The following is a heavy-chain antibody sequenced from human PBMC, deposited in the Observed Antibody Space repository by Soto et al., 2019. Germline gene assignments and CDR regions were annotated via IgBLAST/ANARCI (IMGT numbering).Heavy chain of an antibody. CDR1: GYTFTSYG. CDR3: ARVSGLWFGASPFDY. CDR2: ISAYNGNT. D-gene: IGHD3-10*01. Sequence: QVQLVQSGAEVKKPGASVKVSCKASGYTFTSYGISWVRQAPGQGLEWMGWISAYNGNTNYAQKLQGKVTMTTDTTTSTAYMELKILRSDDTAVYYCARVSGLWFGASPFDYWGQGTLVTVSS. V-gene: IGHV1-18*01. J-gene: IGHJ4*02.